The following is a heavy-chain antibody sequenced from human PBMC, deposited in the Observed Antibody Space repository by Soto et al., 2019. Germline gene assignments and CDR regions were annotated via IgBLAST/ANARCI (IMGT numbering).Heavy chain of an antibody. CDR2: IYYSGST. D-gene: IGHD6-13*01. CDR1: RGSISSSGYS. Sequence: PSGTLSLTCTACRGSISSSGYSWCWIRQPPGKGLEWIGSIYYSGSTYYNPSLKSRVTISVDTSKNQFSLKLSSVTAADTAVYYCARRAAAGTYNWFDPWGQGTLVTVSS. V-gene: IGHV4-39*01. J-gene: IGHJ5*02. CDR3: ARRAAAGTYNWFDP.